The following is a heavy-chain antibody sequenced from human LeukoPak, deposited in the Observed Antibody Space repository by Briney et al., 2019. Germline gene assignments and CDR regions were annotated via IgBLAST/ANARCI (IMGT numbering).Heavy chain of an antibody. V-gene: IGHV3-23*01. CDR2: ISGGGDNT. D-gene: IGHD2-21*02. CDR1: GFTLSSYS. J-gene: IGHJ4*02. Sequence: PGGSLRLSCAASGFTLSSYSMNWVRQAPGKGLEWVSTISGGGDNTYYADSVKGRFTISRDNSKNTLYLQMNSLRAEDTAVYYCARAYCGGDCYPANYWGQGTLVTVSS. CDR3: ARAYCGGDCYPANY.